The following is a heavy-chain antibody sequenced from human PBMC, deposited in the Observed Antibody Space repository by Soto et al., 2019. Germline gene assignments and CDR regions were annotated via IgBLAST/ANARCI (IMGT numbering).Heavy chain of an antibody. CDR2: IYYSGST. J-gene: IGHJ3*02. Sequence: SVTMSLTCSVSGGNTSGYGWSWIRQPPGKGLEWIGYIYYSGSTNYNPSLKSRVTISVDTSKNQFSLKLSSVTAADTAVYYCARVWGGAFDIWGQGTMVTVSS. CDR3: ARVWGGAFDI. V-gene: IGHV4-59*01. D-gene: IGHD3-10*01. CDR1: GGNTSGYG.